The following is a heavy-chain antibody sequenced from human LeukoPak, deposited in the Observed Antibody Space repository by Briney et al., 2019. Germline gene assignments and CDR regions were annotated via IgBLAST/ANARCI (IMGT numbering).Heavy chain of an antibody. D-gene: IGHD1-7*01. CDR2: IYYSGST. CDR3: ARTSPWNYGY. Sequence: SETLSLTCTVSGGSISSSSYYWGWIRQPPGKGLEWIGSIYYSGSTYYNPSLKSRVTISVDTSKNQFSLKLSSVTAADTAVYYCARTSPWNYGYWGQGTLVTVSS. CDR1: GGSISSSSYY. V-gene: IGHV4-39*01. J-gene: IGHJ4*02.